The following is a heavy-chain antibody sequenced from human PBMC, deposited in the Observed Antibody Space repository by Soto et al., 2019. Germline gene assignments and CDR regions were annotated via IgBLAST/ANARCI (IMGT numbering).Heavy chain of an antibody. CDR3: ARHGEYYYDSSGPCDY. Sequence: GESLKISCKGSGYSFTSYWIGWVCQMPGKGLEWMGIIYPGDSDTRYSPSFQGQVTISADKSISTAYLQWSSLKASDTAMYYCARHGEYYYDSSGPCDYWGQGTLVTVSS. CDR2: IYPGDSDT. CDR1: GYSFTSYW. D-gene: IGHD3-22*01. J-gene: IGHJ4*02. V-gene: IGHV5-51*01.